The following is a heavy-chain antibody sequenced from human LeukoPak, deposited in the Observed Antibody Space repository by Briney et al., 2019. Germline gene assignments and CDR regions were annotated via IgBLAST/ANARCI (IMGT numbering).Heavy chain of an antibody. Sequence: GGSLRLSCTASGFAFSVYAMSWLRQPPGKGLEWVSTINANSGTTSYAASVRGRFTISRDNSKNTLYLQLNTLRADNTATYYCAKPISGGLAVTADWFHPWGQGTLVVVSS. J-gene: IGHJ5*01. D-gene: IGHD6-19*01. CDR3: AKPISGGLAVTADWFHP. CDR2: INANSGTT. V-gene: IGHV3-23*01. CDR1: GFAFSVYA.